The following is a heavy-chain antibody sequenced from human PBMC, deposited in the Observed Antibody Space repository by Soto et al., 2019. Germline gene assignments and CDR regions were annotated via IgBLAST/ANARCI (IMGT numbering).Heavy chain of an antibody. Sequence: GGSLRLSCAASGFTFSSYAMSWVRQAPGKGLEWVAVISYDGSNKYYADSVKGRFTISRDNSKNTLYLQMNSLRAEDTAVYYCATIRRGSYWAGEEPGDFDYWGQGTLVTVSS. CDR3: ATIRRGSYWAGEEPGDFDY. D-gene: IGHD1-26*01. CDR1: GFTFSSYA. V-gene: IGHV3-30*03. CDR2: ISYDGSNK. J-gene: IGHJ4*02.